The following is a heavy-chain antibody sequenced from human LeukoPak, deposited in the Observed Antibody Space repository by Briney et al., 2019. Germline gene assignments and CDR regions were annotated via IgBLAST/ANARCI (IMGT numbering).Heavy chain of an antibody. CDR1: GYTFTSNG. CDR3: ARGYRINWNYYFDY. CDR2: ISAYSGNT. V-gene: IGHV1-18*01. J-gene: IGHJ4*02. D-gene: IGHD1-7*01. Sequence: ASVKVSCKASGYTFTSNGISWVRQAPGQGLEWMAWISAYSGNTNYAQKLQDRVTMTTDTSTSTAYMELRSLRSDDTAVYYCARGYRINWNYYFDYWGQGTLVTVSS.